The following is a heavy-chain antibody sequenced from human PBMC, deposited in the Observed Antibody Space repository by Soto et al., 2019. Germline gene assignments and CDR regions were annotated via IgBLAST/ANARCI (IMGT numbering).Heavy chain of an antibody. D-gene: IGHD3-22*01. J-gene: IGHJ6*02. V-gene: IGHV3-48*02. CDR3: ARVVVVIPPGYYYAMDV. CDR2: ITSSSDTI. CDR1: GFTFSSFH. Sequence: GGSLRLSCAASGFTFSSFHMNWVRQAPGRGLEWGAYITSSSDTIYYSDSVKGRFTISRDNGKNSLFLQMNSLRDEDTAVYYCARVVVVIPPGYYYAMDVWGQGTTVTVSS.